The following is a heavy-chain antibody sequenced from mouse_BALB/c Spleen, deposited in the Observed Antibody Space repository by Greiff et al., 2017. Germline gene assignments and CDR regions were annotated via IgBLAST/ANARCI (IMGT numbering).Heavy chain of an antibody. CDR1: GFTFSSYA. D-gene: IGHD2-4*01. Sequence: DVMLVESGGGLVKPGGSLKLSCAASGFTFSSYAMSWVRQTPEKRLEWVASISSGGSTYYPDSVKGRFTISRDNARNILYLQMSSLRSEDTAMYYCARDYDGAWFAYWGQGTLVTVSA. CDR3: ARDYDGAWFAY. V-gene: IGHV5-6-5*01. J-gene: IGHJ3*01. CDR2: ISSGGST.